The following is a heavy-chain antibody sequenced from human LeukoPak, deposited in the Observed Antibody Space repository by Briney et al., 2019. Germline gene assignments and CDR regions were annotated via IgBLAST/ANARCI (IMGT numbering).Heavy chain of an antibody. J-gene: IGHJ4*02. CDR2: IRSNGDTA. D-gene: IGHD1-1*01. CDR3: AKGQELDDGVFDS. Sequence: GGSLRLSCTASGFTFSSIALTWVRPAAGKGLEWVSTIRSNGDTAYNADSVNGRFTISRDNSKNTLYLQMDSLRVEDTAIYYCAKGQELDDGVFDSWGQGTLVTVSS. V-gene: IGHV3-23*01. CDR1: GFTFSSIA.